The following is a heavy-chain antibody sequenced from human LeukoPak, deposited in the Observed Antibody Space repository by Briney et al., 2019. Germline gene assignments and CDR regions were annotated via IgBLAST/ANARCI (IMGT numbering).Heavy chain of an antibody. J-gene: IGHJ4*02. CDR3: ARRGAAVAGFFFDY. V-gene: IGHV3-7*01. D-gene: IGHD6-19*01. Sequence: GGSLKLSCVASGFSFSTYWMSWVRQAPGKGLEWVANIKEDGSEKYYVDSVKGRFTMSRDNAKNSVYLQMNRLRVEDTAVYYCARRGAAVAGFFFDYWGQGTLVTVSS. CDR2: IKEDGSEK. CDR1: GFSFSTYW.